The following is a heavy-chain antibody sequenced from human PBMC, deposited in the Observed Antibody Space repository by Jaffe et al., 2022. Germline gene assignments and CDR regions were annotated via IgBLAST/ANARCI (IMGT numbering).Heavy chain of an antibody. V-gene: IGHV4-59*11. J-gene: IGHJ5*02. Sequence: QVQLQQSGPGLVKPSETLSLTCSVSGDSMSSHYWSWIRQPPGKGLEWIGDVSYSGTTKYHPSLKSRLSISVDTSKNQFSLTLNSVTAADTAVYYCARAKGHDWNNVVFGWFDPWGQGTLVIVSS. CDR3: ARAKGHDWNNVVFGWFDP. D-gene: IGHD1-1*01. CDR2: VSYSGTT. CDR1: GDSMSSHY.